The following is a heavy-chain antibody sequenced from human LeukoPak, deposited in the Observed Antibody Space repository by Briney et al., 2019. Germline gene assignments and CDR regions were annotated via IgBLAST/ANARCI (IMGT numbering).Heavy chain of an antibody. CDR1: GYTFTSYD. D-gene: IGHD3-3*01. V-gene: IGHV1-8*01. CDR2: MNPNSGNT. CDR3: ARASFYDFWSGYYRTEFDP. Sequence: ASVTVSCKASGYTFTSYDINWVRQATGQGLEWMGWMNPNSGNTGYAQKFQGRVTMTRNTSIRTAYMELSSLRSEDTAVYYCARASFYDFWSGYYRTEFDPWGQGTLVTVSS. J-gene: IGHJ5*02.